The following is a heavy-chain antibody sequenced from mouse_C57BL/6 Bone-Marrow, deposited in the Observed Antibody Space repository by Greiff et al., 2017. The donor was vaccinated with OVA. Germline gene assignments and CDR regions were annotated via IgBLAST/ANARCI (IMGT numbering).Heavy chain of an antibody. CDR1: GYSFTGYY. CDR2: INPSTGGT. CDR3: ARKSYYSNYWFAY. J-gene: IGHJ3*01. V-gene: IGHV1-42*01. D-gene: IGHD2-5*01. Sequence: EVKLVESGPELVKPGASVKISCKASGYSFTGYYMNWVKQSPEKSLEWIGEINPSTGGTTYNQKFKAKATLTVDKSSSTAYMQLKSLTSEDSAVYYCARKSYYSNYWFAYWGQGTLVTVSA.